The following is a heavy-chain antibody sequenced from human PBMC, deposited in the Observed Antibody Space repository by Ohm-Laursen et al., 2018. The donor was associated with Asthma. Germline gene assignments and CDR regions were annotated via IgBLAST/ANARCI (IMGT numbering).Heavy chain of an antibody. V-gene: IGHV3-53*05. J-gene: IGHJ4*02. D-gene: IGHD6-13*01. CDR1: GFNVNSNY. CDR3: AKDVLGFVAAAQD. Sequence: SLRLSCAASGFNVNSNYMIWVRQAPGKGLEWVSIIYSGGSTYYEDSVKGRFTISRDNSKNTLYLQMNSLRAEDTAIYYCAKDVLGFVAAAQDWGQGTLVTVSS. CDR2: IYSGGST.